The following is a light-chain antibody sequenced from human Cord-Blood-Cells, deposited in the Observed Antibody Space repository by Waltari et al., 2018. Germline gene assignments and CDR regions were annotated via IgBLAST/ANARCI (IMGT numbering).Light chain of an antibody. CDR1: SSHRGLNT. V-gene: IGLV1-44*01. CDR2: SNN. Sequence: QSVLTQPPSASGTPGQRVTISCSGSSSHRGLNTLHWYQQLPGTAPKLLIYSNNQRPSGVPDRFSGSKSGTSASLAISGLQSEDEADYYCAAWDDSLNGWVFGGGTKLTVL. CDR3: AAWDDSLNGWV. J-gene: IGLJ3*02.